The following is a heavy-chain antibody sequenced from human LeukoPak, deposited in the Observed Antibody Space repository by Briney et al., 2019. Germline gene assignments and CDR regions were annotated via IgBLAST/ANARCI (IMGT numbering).Heavy chain of an antibody. Sequence: GASVKVSCKASGYTFTGYYMHRVRQAPGQGLEWMGWINPNSGDTNYAQKFQGRVTMTRDTSISTAYMELSRLRSDDTAVYYCARPFVVYCSGGSCSSASHFDYWGQGTLVTVSS. CDR2: INPNSGDT. CDR3: ARPFVVYCSGGSCSSASHFDY. V-gene: IGHV1-2*02. D-gene: IGHD2-15*01. J-gene: IGHJ4*02. CDR1: GYTFTGYY.